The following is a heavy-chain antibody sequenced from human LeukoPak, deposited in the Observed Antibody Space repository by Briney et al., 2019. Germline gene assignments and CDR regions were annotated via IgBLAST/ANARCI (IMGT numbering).Heavy chain of an antibody. J-gene: IGHJ4*02. CDR3: ARQGFLNTLKVGAPFDY. CDR1: GGSISSSSYY. Sequence: SETLSLTCTVSGGSISSSSYYWGWIRQPPGKGLEWIGSIYYSGSTYYNPSLKSRVTISVDTSKNQFSLKLSSVTAADTAVYYCARQGFLNTLKVGAPFDYWGQGTLVTVSS. CDR2: IYYSGST. D-gene: IGHD1-26*01. V-gene: IGHV4-39*01.